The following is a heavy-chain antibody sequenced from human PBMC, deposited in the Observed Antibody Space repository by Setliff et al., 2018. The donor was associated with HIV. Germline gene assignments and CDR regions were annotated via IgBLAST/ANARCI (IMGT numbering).Heavy chain of an antibody. CDR3: ARDQATGYEKVWFSWIDP. V-gene: IGHV1-69*13. Sequence: GASVKVSCKASGGTFSLYAINWVRQAPGQGLEWMGGIIPIFNTANYAQKSQGRVTITADGSTSTAYMELSSLRFEDTATYYCARDQATGYEKVWFSWIDPWGQGTLVTVSS. D-gene: IGHD5-12*01. J-gene: IGHJ5*02. CDR2: IIPIFNTA. CDR1: GGTFSLYA.